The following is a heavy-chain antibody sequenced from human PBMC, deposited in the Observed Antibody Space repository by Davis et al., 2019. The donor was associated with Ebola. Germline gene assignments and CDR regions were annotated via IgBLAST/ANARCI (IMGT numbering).Heavy chain of an antibody. J-gene: IGHJ6*03. V-gene: IGHV4-34*01. D-gene: IGHD6-19*01. CDR2: INHSGST. Sequence: PSETLSLTCAVYGGSFSGYYWSWSRQPPGRGLEWIGEINHSGSTNYNPSLKSRVTISVDTSKNQFSLKLSSVTAAETAVYYCASLAVAGTGYYYYMDVWGKGTTVTVSS. CDR1: GGSFSGYY. CDR3: ASLAVAGTGYYYYMDV.